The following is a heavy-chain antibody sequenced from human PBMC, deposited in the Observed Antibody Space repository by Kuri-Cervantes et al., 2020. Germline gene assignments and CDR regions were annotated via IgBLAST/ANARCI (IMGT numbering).Heavy chain of an antibody. Sequence: GESLKISCAASGFTFSDHYMDWVRQAPGKGLEWVALISYDANNKYYADSVKGRFTISRDNSKNTLYLQMNSLRAEDTAVYYCARDTQSGSYYLATNYGMDVWGQGTTVTVSS. CDR3: ARDTQSGSYYLATNYGMDV. V-gene: IGHV3-30-3*01. D-gene: IGHD1-26*01. J-gene: IGHJ6*02. CDR1: GFTFSDHY. CDR2: ISYDANNK.